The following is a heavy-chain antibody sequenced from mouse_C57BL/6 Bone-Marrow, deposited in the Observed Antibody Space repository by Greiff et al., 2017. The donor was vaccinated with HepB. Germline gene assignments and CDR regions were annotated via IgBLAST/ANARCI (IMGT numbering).Heavy chain of an antibody. CDR1: GYAFSSSW. D-gene: IGHD2-3*01. Sequence: VQVVESGPELVKPGASVKISCKASGYAFSSSWMNWVKQRPGKGLEWIGRIYPGDGDTNYNGKFKGKATLTADKSSSTAYMQLSSLTSEDSAVYFCARDDGYPWFAYWGQGTLVTVSA. CDR3: ARDDGYPWFAY. J-gene: IGHJ3*01. V-gene: IGHV1-82*01. CDR2: IYPGDGDT.